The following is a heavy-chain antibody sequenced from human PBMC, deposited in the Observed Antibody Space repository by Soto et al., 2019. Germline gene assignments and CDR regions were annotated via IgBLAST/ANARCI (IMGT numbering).Heavy chain of an antibody. J-gene: IGHJ6*02. V-gene: IGHV5-10-1*01. CDR1: GYSSANFW. Sequence: GESLKISCKASGYSSANFWIGWVRQMPGKGLEWMGRIDPSDSYTNYSPSFQGHVTISADKSISTAYLQWSSLKASDTAMYYCASSPRGYCSSTSCRELGNYYGMDVRGQGTTVTVSS. CDR3: ASSPRGYCSSTSCRELGNYYGMDV. CDR2: IDPSDSYT. D-gene: IGHD2-2*01.